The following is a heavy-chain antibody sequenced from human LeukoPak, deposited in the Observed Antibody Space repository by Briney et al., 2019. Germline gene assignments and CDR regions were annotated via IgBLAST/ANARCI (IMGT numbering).Heavy chain of an antibody. V-gene: IGHV4-30-2*01. CDR1: GGSISSGGYY. CDR3: ARDRYCSSTSCYSTAFDI. J-gene: IGHJ3*02. Sequence: PSETLSLTCTVSGGSISSGGYYWSWIRQPPGKGLEWIGYIYHSGSTYYNPSLKSRVTISVDRSKNQFSLKLSSVTAADTAVYYCARDRYCSSTSCYSTAFDIWGQGTMVTVSS. CDR2: IYHSGST. D-gene: IGHD2-2*01.